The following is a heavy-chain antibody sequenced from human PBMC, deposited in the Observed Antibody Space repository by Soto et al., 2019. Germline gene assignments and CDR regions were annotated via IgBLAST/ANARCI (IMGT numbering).Heavy chain of an antibody. CDR2: IVVGSGNT. CDR1: GFTFTSSA. J-gene: IGHJ6*02. V-gene: IGHV1-58*01. D-gene: IGHD3-3*01. Sequence: ASVKVSCKVSGFTFTSSAVQWVRQARGQRLEWIGWIVVGSGNTNYAQKFQERVTITRDMSTSTAYMELSSLRSEDTAVYYCAAGRHYDFWSGYYGGDYYGMDVWGQGTTVTVSS. CDR3: AAGRHYDFWSGYYGGDYYGMDV.